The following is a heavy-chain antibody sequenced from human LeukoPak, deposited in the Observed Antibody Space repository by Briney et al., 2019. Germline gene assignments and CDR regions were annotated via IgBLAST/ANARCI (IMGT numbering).Heavy chain of an antibody. Sequence: SETLSLTCTVSGGSLSSYCWSWVRQSPGKRLEWIGYLCDSGSTSFNPSLKSRVTISLDTSKNQFSLKVTSMTAADTAVYYCARRGSGITFGGVIVIPRRYYCMDVWGKGTTVTISS. J-gene: IGHJ6*03. V-gene: IGHV4-59*01. CDR1: GGSLSSYC. D-gene: IGHD3-16*02. CDR3: ARRGSGITFGGVIVIPRRYYCMDV. CDR2: LCDSGST.